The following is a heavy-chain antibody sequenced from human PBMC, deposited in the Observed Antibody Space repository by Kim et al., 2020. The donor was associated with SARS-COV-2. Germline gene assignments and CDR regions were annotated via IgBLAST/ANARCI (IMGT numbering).Heavy chain of an antibody. CDR3: ARGDSSSAALRDYYYYDMDV. CDR1: GGSISSGGYS. V-gene: IGHV4-30-2*01. Sequence: SETLSLTCAVSGGSISSGGYSWSWIRQPPGKGLEWIGYIYHSGSTYYNPSLKSRVTISVDRSKNQFSLKLSSVTAADTAVYYCARGDSSSAALRDYYYYDMDVWGKGTTVTVSS. CDR2: IYHSGST. D-gene: IGHD6-6*01. J-gene: IGHJ6*03.